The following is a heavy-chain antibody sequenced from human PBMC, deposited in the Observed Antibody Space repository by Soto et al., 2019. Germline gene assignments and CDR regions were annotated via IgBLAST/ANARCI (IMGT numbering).Heavy chain of an antibody. V-gene: IGHV3-33*01. CDR3: ARDQELIGPRVAATPGGLDY. CDR1: GFTFSSYG. D-gene: IGHD2-15*01. CDR2: IWYDGSNK. Sequence: GGSLRLSCAASGFTFSSYGMHWVRQAPGKGLEWVAVIWYDGSNKYYADSVKGRFTISRDNSKNTLYLQMNSLRAEDTAVYYCARDQELIGPRVAATPGGLDYWGQGTLVTVSS. J-gene: IGHJ4*02.